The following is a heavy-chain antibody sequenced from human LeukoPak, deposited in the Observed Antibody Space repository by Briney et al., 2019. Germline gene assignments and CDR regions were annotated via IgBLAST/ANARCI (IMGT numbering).Heavy chain of an antibody. D-gene: IGHD2/OR15-2a*01. V-gene: IGHV3-7*01. J-gene: IGHJ4*02. CDR1: FXXXXXX. CDR2: IKQDGSEK. Sequence: FXXXXXXMSXVXXAPGKGLEWVANIKQDGSEKYYVDSVKGRFTISRDNAKNSLYLQMNSLRAEDTAVYYCARCPFYGLSPFDYWGQGTLVTVSS. CDR3: ARCPFYGLSPFDY.